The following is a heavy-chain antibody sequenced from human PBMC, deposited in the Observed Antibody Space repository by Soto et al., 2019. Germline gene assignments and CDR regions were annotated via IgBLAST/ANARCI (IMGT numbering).Heavy chain of an antibody. D-gene: IGHD6-13*01. CDR3: ARDGIAAAGTGLGKYYYYYYGMDV. Sequence: ASVKVSCKASGYSFTNYGITWVRQAPGQGFEWMGWISAYNGNTNYAQKFQGRVTLTTDASTSTAYLELRSLRSDDTAVCYCARDGIAAAGTGLGKYYYYYYGMDVWGQGTTVTVSS. V-gene: IGHV1-18*01. CDR2: ISAYNGNT. J-gene: IGHJ6*02. CDR1: GYSFTNYG.